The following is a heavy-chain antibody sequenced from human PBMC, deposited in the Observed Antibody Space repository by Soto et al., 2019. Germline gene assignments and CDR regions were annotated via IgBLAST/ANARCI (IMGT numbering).Heavy chain of an antibody. CDR3: ARHGGSYGSSFDY. D-gene: IGHD1-26*01. Sequence: SETLSLTCTFSCGSIISSSYYWGWIRQPPGKGLEWIGSIYYSGSTYYNPSLKSRVTISVDTSKNQFSLKLSSVTAADTAVYYCARHGGSYGSSFDYWGQGTLVTVSS. J-gene: IGHJ4*02. CDR2: IYYSGST. CDR1: CGSIISSSYY. V-gene: IGHV4-39*01.